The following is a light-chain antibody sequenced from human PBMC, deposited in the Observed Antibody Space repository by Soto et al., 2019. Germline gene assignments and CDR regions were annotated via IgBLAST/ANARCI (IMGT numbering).Light chain of an antibody. CDR1: QALNTR. CDR3: HQRQSWPRT. Sequence: EIVLTPSPATLSAFPGDRVTLSCRASQALNTRLAWYQHKPGQAPRLLIYLTSNRAAGVPARFSAWGSETDFTLTISDVEPEDFAVYYCHQRQSWPRTFGQGTRLEI. J-gene: IGKJ5*01. V-gene: IGKV3-11*01. CDR2: LTS.